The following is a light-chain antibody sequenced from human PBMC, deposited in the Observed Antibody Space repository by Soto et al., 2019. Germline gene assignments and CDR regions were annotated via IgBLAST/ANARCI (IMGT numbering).Light chain of an antibody. CDR3: NSYTSSNTRV. CDR2: DVS. J-gene: IGLJ1*01. V-gene: IGLV2-14*01. CDR1: SSNVGGYNY. Sequence: QSALTQPASVSGSPGQSITISCTGTSSNVGGYNYVSWYQQHPGKAPKLMIYDVSNRRSGVSNRFSGSKSGNTASLTISGLQAEDEADYYCNSYTSSNTRVFGTGTKVTVL.